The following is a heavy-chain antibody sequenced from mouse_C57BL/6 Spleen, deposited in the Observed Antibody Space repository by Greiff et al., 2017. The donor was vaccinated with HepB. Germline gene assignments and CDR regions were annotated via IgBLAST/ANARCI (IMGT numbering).Heavy chain of an antibody. J-gene: IGHJ3*01. D-gene: IGHD2-4*01. V-gene: IGHV7-3*01. CDR2: IRNKANGDTT. CDR3: ARYRPTNDYDGFAY. CDR1: GFTFTDYY. Sequence: EVQGVESGGGLVQPGGSLSLSCAASGFTFTDYYMSWVRQPPGKALEWLGFIRNKANGDTTEHSASVKGRFTIYRDNSQVILYLQMNALRAEASATYYCARYRPTNDYDGFAYWGQGTLVTVSA.